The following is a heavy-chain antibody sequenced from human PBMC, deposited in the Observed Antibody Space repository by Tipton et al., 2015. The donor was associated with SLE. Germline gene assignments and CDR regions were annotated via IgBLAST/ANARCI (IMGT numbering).Heavy chain of an antibody. D-gene: IGHD1-14*01. CDR2: VHYSGAT. V-gene: IGHV4-59*01. J-gene: IGHJ4*02. CDR3: VRDPALAETGTYFDR. Sequence: TLSLTCTVSGGSISNYYWSWIRQPPGKGLEWIAYVHYSGATSYNPSLKSRVTISVDTSKNQFSLQMSSVTAGDTAKYYCVRDPALAETGTYFDRWGQGILVSVSS. CDR1: GGSISNYY.